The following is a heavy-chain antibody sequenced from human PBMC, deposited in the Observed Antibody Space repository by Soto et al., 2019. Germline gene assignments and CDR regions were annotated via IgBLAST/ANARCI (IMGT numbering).Heavy chain of an antibody. V-gene: IGHV3-11*06. D-gene: IGHD7-27*01. CDR1: GFTFTDYH. J-gene: IGHJ4*02. CDR2: ISETGSHT. Sequence: PGGSLRLSCEASGFTFTDYHMSWIRQAPGKGLEWVALISETGSHTAYAESVKGRFTISRDNARPSVFLQMNSLRSDDTAVYFCERSLPATSPLTFWGQGTPATVSS. CDR3: ERSLPATSPLTF.